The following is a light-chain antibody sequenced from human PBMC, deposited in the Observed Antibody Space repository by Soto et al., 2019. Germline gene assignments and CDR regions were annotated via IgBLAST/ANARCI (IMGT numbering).Light chain of an antibody. Sequence: EIVMTQSPATLSVSPEERATLSCRASQSVSSNLAWYQQKPGQAPRLLIYGASTRATGIPARFSGSGSGTEFTLTISSLQSEDFAVYYCQQYNNWPPMWTFGQGTKVDIK. CDR2: GAS. CDR3: QQYNNWPPMWT. V-gene: IGKV3-15*01. J-gene: IGKJ1*01. CDR1: QSVSSN.